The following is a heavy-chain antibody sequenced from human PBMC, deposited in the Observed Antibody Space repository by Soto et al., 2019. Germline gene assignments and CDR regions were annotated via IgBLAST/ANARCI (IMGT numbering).Heavy chain of an antibody. CDR3: ARDRATGASFDF. CDR1: GDSISSGDYY. Sequence: SETLSLTCTVSGDSISSGDYYWSWIRQHPGKGLEWIGYIYYSGLTYYNPSLKSRVSISVDTSKNQFFLNLNSVTAADTAVYFCARDRATGASFDFWGQGTLVTVSS. J-gene: IGHJ4*02. CDR2: IYYSGLT. V-gene: IGHV4-31*03. D-gene: IGHD1-1*01.